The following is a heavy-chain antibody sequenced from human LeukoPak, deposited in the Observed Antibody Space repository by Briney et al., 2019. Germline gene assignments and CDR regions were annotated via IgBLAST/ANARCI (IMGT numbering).Heavy chain of an antibody. V-gene: IGHV3-23*01. CDR2: VSGSGVST. CDR3: AKGLYSSGWYRGFDY. CDR1: GFTFSNAW. D-gene: IGHD6-19*01. Sequence: GGSLRLSCAASGFTFSNAWMNWVRQAPGKGLEWVSVVSGSGVSTYYADSVKGRFTISRDNSKNTLYLQMNSLRAEDTAVYYCAKGLYSSGWYRGFDYWGQGTLVTVSS. J-gene: IGHJ4*02.